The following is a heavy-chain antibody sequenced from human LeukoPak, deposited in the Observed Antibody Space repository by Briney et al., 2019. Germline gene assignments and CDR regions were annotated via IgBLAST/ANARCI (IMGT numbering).Heavy chain of an antibody. CDR2: IYYNGST. Sequence: SETLSLTCTVSGGSVSSYYWSWIRQPPGKGLEWIGYIYYNGSTNYNPSLKSRVTISVDTSKNQFSLKLSSVTAADTAVYYCARHGIPYYDFPWPKWFDPWGQGTLVTVSS. CDR1: GGSVSSYY. D-gene: IGHD3-3*01. V-gene: IGHV4-59*08. J-gene: IGHJ5*02. CDR3: ARHGIPYYDFPWPKWFDP.